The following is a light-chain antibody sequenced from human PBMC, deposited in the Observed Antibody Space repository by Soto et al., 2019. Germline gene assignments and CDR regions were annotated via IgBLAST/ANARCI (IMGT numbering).Light chain of an antibody. CDR1: SGDVGIYNY. CDR2: QVT. V-gene: IGLV2-14*01. CDR3: SSYTGSTNYV. J-gene: IGLJ1*01. Sequence: QSVLTQPASVSGSPGQSVTISCTGTSGDVGIYNYVSWYQQHPGKAPKLMIYQVTNRPSGVSNRFSGSKSGNTASLTISGLQAEDEADYYCSSYTGSTNYVFGTGTKV.